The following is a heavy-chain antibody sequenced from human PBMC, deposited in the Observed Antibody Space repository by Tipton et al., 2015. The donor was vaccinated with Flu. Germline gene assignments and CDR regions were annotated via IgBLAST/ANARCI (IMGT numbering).Heavy chain of an antibody. CDR3: ARRRVYYDSSGRVRWFDP. V-gene: IGHV4-39*01. J-gene: IGHJ5*02. CDR1: GGSISSSSYY. D-gene: IGHD3-22*01. CDR2: IYYSGST. Sequence: TLSLTCTVSGGSISSSSYYWGWIRQPPGKGLEWIGSIYYSGSTYYNPSLKSRVTISVDTSKNQFSLKLSSVTAADTAVYYCARRRVYYDSSGRVRWFDPWGQGTLVTVSS.